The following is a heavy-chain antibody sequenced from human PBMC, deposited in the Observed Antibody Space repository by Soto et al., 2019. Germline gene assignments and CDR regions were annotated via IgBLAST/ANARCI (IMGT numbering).Heavy chain of an antibody. V-gene: IGHV4-34*01. J-gene: IGHJ6*03. CDR3: ARGGTGHMDV. CDR1: GGSFSDYY. CDR2: INHSGSS. Sequence: QVQLQQWGAGLLKPSETLSLTCAVYGGSFSDYYWSWIRQPPGRGLEWIGEINHSGSSNYNPSLKSRVTTSVDTSEDQFSLRLSSVTAADTAVYYCARGGTGHMDVWGNVLTVTVSS.